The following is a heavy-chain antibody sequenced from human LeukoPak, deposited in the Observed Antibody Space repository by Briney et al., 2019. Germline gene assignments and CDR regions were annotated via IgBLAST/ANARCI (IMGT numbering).Heavy chain of an antibody. CDR2: INPNSGGT. CDR1: GGTFSSYA. CDR3: ARILYYGSGSYYKAPHHFDY. D-gene: IGHD3-10*01. V-gene: IGHV1-2*02. Sequence: LGASVKVSCKASGGTFSSYAISWVRQAPGQGLEWMGWINPNSGGTNYAQKFQGRVTMTRDTSISTAYMELSRLRSDDTAVYYCARILYYGSGSYYKAPHHFDYWGQGTLVTVSS. J-gene: IGHJ4*02.